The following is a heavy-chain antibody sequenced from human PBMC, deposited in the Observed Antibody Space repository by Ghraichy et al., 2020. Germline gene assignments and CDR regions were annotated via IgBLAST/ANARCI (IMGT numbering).Heavy chain of an antibody. V-gene: IGHV3-23*01. D-gene: IGHD2-8*01. CDR2: IHSGGYT. CDR3: AYYCTSGTSFYLVDV. CDR1: GFTFGSYG. Sequence: GGSLRLSCSASGFTFGSYGMSWVRQAPGKGLEWVSSIHSGGYTFYADSVRGRFTISRDNSENTLHLQMSSLRVEDTAVYYCAYYCTSGTSFYLVDVWGQGTTVTISS. J-gene: IGHJ6*02.